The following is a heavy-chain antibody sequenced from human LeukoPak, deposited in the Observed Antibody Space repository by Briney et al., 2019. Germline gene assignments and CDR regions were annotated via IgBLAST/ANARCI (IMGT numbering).Heavy chain of an antibody. J-gene: IGHJ4*02. D-gene: IGHD3-3*01. CDR3: ARLDDFWSGSDY. CDR1: GYTFTSYG. CDR2: ISAYNGNT. Sequence: ASVKVSCKASGYTFTSYGISWVRQAPGQGLEWMGWISAYNGNTNYAQKLQGRVTMTRNTSISTAYMELRSLRSDDTAVYYCARLDDFWSGSDYWGQGTLVTVSS. V-gene: IGHV1-18*01.